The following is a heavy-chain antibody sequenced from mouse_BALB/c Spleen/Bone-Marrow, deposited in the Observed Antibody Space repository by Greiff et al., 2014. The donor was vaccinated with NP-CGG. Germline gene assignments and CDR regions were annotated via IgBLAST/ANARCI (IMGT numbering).Heavy chain of an antibody. J-gene: IGHJ3*01. CDR3: ARELGLRLAY. Sequence: QVQLKESGAELMKPGASVKISCKATGYTFSSYWIEWVKQRPGHGLEWIGEILPGSGSTNYNEKFKGKATFTADTSSNTAYMQLSSLTSEDSAVDYCARELGLRLAYWGQGTLVTVSA. CDR1: GYTFSSYW. V-gene: IGHV1-9*01. D-gene: IGHD3-1*01. CDR2: ILPGSGST.